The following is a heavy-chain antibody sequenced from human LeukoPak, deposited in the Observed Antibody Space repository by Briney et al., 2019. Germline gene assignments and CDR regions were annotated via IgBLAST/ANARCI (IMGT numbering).Heavy chain of an antibody. V-gene: IGHV1-2*02. D-gene: IGHD6-13*01. J-gene: IGHJ4*02. CDR1: GYTFTGYY. CDR2: INPNSGGT. CDR3: ATPGPYSSSWYLFDY. Sequence: GASVKVSCKASGYTFTGYYMHWVRQAPGQGLEWMGWINPNSGGTNYAQKFQGRVTMTRDTSISTADMELSRLRPDDTAVYYCATPGPYSSSWYLFDYWGQGTLVTVSS.